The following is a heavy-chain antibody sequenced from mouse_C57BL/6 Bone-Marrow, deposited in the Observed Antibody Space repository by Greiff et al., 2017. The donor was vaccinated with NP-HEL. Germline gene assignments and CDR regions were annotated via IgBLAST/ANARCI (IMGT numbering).Heavy chain of an antibody. CDR1: GFTFSDYG. D-gene: IGHD2-12*01. CDR2: ISSGSSTI. J-gene: IGHJ2*01. Sequence: EVKLMESGGGLVKPGGSLQLSCAASGFTFSDYGMHWVRQAPEKGLEWVAYISSGSSTIYYADTVKGRFTISRDNAKNTLFLQMTSLRSEDTAMYYCARGSYTCLDYWGQGTTLTVSS. CDR3: ARGSYTCLDY. V-gene: IGHV5-17*01.